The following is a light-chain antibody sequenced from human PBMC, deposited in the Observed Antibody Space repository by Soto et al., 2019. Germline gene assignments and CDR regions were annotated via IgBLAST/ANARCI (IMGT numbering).Light chain of an antibody. CDR1: QSVSSTY. Sequence: EIVLTQSPGTLSLSPGERATLSCRASQSVSSTYLAWYQQNPGQAPRLLIYGASSRATGIPDRFSGSGSGTDFTLTISRLEPEDFAVYYCQQYDSSPWTFGQGTKVDIK. V-gene: IGKV3-20*01. CDR2: GAS. J-gene: IGKJ1*01. CDR3: QQYDSSPWT.